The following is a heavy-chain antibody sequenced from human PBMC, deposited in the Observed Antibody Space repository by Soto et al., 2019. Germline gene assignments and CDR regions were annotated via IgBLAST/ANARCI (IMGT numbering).Heavy chain of an antibody. CDR2: IYGDDNK. CDR1: GFSLSTSGVG. D-gene: IGHD2-15*01. Sequence: QITLKESGPTLVKPTQTLTLTCTFSGFSLSTSGVGVAWFLQPPGKALEWLALIYGDDNKPYSPSLKNRLTITKNTSNTQVDLTMPNLVPMYTAPWYSAHHVPSCCGFDYCGQGALVTVSS. V-gene: IGHV2-5*02. J-gene: IGHJ4*02. CDR3: AHHVPSCCGFDY.